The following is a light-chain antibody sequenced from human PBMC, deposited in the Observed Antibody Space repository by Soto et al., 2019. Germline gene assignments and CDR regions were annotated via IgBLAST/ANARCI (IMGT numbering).Light chain of an antibody. Sequence: DIQMTQSPSILSASVGDRVTITCRASQTISTWLAWYLQRPGRAPNLLIYDASSLERGVPSRFSGSGSGTEFTLTISRLQPDDSATYYRQQYSGYPYTFGQGTKLEI. CDR2: DAS. CDR3: QQYSGYPYT. CDR1: QTISTW. V-gene: IGKV1-5*01. J-gene: IGKJ2*01.